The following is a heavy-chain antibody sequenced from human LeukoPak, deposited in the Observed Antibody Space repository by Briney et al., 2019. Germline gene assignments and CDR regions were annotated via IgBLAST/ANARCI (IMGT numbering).Heavy chain of an antibody. V-gene: IGHV1-8*01. D-gene: IGHD6-19*01. Sequence: ASVKVSCKASGYTFSSYDINWVRQATGQGLEWMGWMNPNSGNTGYAQKFQGRLNMTRNTSISTAYMELSSPRSEDTAVYYCARRVGSGWPVQHWGQGTLVTVSS. CDR1: GYTFSSYD. CDR3: ARRVGSGWPVQH. CDR2: MNPNSGNT. J-gene: IGHJ1*01.